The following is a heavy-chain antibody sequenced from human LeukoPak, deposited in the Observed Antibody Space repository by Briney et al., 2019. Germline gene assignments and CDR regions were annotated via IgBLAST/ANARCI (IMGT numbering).Heavy chain of an antibody. J-gene: IGHJ4*02. CDR3: ARRHVDIVATMAFDY. CDR2: IYPGDSDT. Sequence: GESLKNSCKGSGYSFNSYWIGWVRQMPGKGLEWMGIIYPGDSDTRYSPSFQGQVTISADKSISTAYLQWSSLKASDTAMYYCARRHVDIVATMAFDYWGQGTLVTVSS. D-gene: IGHD5-12*01. V-gene: IGHV5-51*01. CDR1: GYSFNSYW.